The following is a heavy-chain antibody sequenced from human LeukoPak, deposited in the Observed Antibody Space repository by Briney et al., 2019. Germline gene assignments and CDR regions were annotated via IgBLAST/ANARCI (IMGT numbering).Heavy chain of an antibody. CDR1: GGSISSSNYY. Sequence: PSETLSLTCTVSGGSISSSNYYWGWIRQPPGKGLEWIESIYYSGSTYYNPSLKSRVTISVDTSKNQFSLKLTSVTAADTAVYYCARRGCSSTSCYGGTNLPFDYWGQGTLLTVSS. V-gene: IGHV4-39*01. J-gene: IGHJ4*02. CDR2: IYYSGST. CDR3: ARRGCSSTSCYGGTNLPFDY. D-gene: IGHD2-2*01.